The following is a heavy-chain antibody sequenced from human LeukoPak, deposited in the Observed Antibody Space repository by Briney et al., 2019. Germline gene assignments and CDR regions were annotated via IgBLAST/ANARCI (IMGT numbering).Heavy chain of an antibody. Sequence: ASVKVSCKASGYTFTSYGISWVRQAPGQGLEWMGWISVYNGNTNYAQKLQGRVTMTTDTSTSTAYMELRSLRSEDTAVYYCARALIAARPGWFDPWGQGTLVTVSS. D-gene: IGHD6-6*01. CDR2: ISVYNGNT. CDR3: ARALIAARPGWFDP. CDR1: GYTFTSYG. J-gene: IGHJ5*02. V-gene: IGHV1-18*01.